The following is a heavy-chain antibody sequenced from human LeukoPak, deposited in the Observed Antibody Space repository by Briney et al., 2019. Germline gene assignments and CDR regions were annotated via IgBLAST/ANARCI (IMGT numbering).Heavy chain of an antibody. J-gene: IGHJ4*02. V-gene: IGHV4-34*01. CDR2: INHSGST. CDR3: ARRTVTQQFDY. CDR1: GGSFSGYY. Sequence: IPSETLSLTCAVYGGSFSGYYWSWIRQPPGKGLEWIGEINHSGSTNYNPSLKSRVTISVDTSKNQFSLKLSSVTAADTAVYYCARRTVTQQFDYWGQGTLVTVSS. D-gene: IGHD4-17*01.